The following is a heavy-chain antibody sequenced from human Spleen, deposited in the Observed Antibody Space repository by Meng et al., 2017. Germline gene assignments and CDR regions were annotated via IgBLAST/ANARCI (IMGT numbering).Heavy chain of an antibody. CDR2: TYSDATT. J-gene: IGHJ4*02. Sequence: GESLKISCAASGVTLRNNYMTWVRQAPGKGLELVSLTYSDATTSYADSVKGRFTISRDDSKNTLYLHMNSLRSEDTAVYYCARPTNGGTYLDYWGQGELVNGAS. CDR1: GVTLRNNY. D-gene: IGHD1/OR15-1a*01. V-gene: IGHV3-66*02. CDR3: ARPTNGGTYLDY.